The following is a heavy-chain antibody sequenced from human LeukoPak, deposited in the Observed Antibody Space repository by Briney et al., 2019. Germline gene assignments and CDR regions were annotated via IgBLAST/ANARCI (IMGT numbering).Heavy chain of an antibody. CDR1: GYTFTGYY. CDR3: ASLPTYYYDSSDGDY. D-gene: IGHD3-22*01. J-gene: IGHJ4*02. Sequence: ASVKVSCKASGYTFTGYYMHWVRQAPGQGLEWMGRINPNSGGTNYAQKCQGRVTMTRDTSISTAYMELSRLRSDDTAVYYCASLPTYYYDSSDGDYWGQGTLVTVSS. CDR2: INPNSGGT. V-gene: IGHV1-2*06.